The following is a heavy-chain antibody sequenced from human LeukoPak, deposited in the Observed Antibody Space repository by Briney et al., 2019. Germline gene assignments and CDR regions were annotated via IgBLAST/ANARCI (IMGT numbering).Heavy chain of an antibody. CDR2: IYYSGST. CDR3: ARLYGSGSYYKY. CDR1: GGSISSYY. V-gene: IGHV4-59*12. D-gene: IGHD3-10*01. J-gene: IGHJ4*02. Sequence: PSETLSLTCTVSGGSISSYYWSWIRQPPGKGLEWIGYIYYSGSTNYNPSLKSRVTISVDTSKNQFSLKLSSVTAADTAVYYCARLYGSGSYYKYWGQGTLVTVSS.